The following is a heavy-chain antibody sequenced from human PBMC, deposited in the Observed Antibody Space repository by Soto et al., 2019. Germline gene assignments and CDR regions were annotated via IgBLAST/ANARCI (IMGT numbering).Heavy chain of an antibody. D-gene: IGHD2-21*01. V-gene: IGHV3-23*01. CDR3: ARGGGGGLFEH. CDR1: GFTFSSYA. CDR2: ISGSGGST. J-gene: IGHJ4*02. Sequence: GGSLRLSCAASGFTFSSYAMSWVRQAPGKGLEWVSAISGSGGSTYYADSVKGRFTISRDNTKSSLFLQMNSLGVEDTAVYYCARGGGGGLFEHWGQGVLVTVSS.